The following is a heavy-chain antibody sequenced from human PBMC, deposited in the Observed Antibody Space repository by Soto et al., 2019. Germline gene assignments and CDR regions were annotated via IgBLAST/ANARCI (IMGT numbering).Heavy chain of an antibody. V-gene: IGHV1-46*01. J-gene: IGHJ6*02. Sequence: SVKVSCKASGYTFTSYYMHWVRQAPVQGLEWMGIINPSGGSTSYAQKFQGRVTMTRDTSTSTVYMELSSLRSEDTAVYYCARESYSSTRGMDYYYGMDVWGQGTKVTVYS. CDR1: GYTFTSYY. D-gene: IGHD6-13*01. CDR2: INPSGGST. CDR3: ARESYSSTRGMDYYYGMDV.